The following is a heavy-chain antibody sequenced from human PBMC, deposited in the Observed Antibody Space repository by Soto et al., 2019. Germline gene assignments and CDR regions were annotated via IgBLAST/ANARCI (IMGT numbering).Heavy chain of an antibody. Sequence: QVQLQESGPGLVKPSQTLSLTCTVSGGSISSGGYYWSWIRQHPGKGLEWIGYIYYSGYTYYNPSLKSRVTISVDTSKNQSSLKMSSVTAADTAVYYCARDRKSYYYYDMDVWGQGTTVTVSS. V-gene: IGHV4-31*03. CDR3: ARDRKSYYYYDMDV. CDR1: GGSISSGGYY. CDR2: IYYSGYT. J-gene: IGHJ6*02.